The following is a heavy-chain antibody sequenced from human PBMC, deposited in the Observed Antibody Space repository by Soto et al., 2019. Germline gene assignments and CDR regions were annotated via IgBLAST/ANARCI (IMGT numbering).Heavy chain of an antibody. CDR1: EFTFGSYY. Sequence: EVQLVESGGGLAKPGGSLRLSCAASEFTFGSYYMNWIRQAPGKGLVWVSSISSSRSNVYYADSVTGRFTISRDNAKNSLYLEMNRLRPEDTAVYYFAGGTGGSDWWGQGTLVTVSA. CDR2: ISSSRSNV. V-gene: IGHV3-21*01. J-gene: IGHJ4*02. D-gene: IGHD2-21*01. CDR3: AGGTGGSDW.